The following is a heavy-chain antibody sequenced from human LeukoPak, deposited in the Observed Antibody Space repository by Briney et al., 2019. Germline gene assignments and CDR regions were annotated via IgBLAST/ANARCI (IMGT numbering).Heavy chain of an antibody. CDR3: ARDLYSSGWALDC. V-gene: IGHV3-30-3*01. D-gene: IGHD6-19*01. CDR1: GFTFSTSA. J-gene: IGHJ4*02. Sequence: PGGSLRLSCVASGFTFSTSAMHWVRQAPGKGLEWAAVIYYDGGNKYYADSVKGRFTISRDNSNNALSLQMNSLRAGDTAVYYCARDLYSSGWALDCWGPGTLVTVSS. CDR2: IYYDGGNK.